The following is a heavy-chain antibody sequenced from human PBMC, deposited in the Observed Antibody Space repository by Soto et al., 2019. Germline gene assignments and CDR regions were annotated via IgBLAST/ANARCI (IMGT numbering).Heavy chain of an antibody. CDR3: ARGRNDFWSGYYTVSYYYYMDV. J-gene: IGHJ6*03. CDR1: GGSFSGYY. D-gene: IGHD3-3*01. V-gene: IGHV4-34*01. CDR2: INHSGST. Sequence: QVQLQQWGAGLLKPSETLSLTCAVYGGSFSGYYWSWIRQPPGKGLEWIGEINHSGSTNYNPSLKSRVTISVDTSKNQFSLQLSSVTAADTAVYYCARGRNDFWSGYYTVSYYYYMDVWGKGTTVTVSS.